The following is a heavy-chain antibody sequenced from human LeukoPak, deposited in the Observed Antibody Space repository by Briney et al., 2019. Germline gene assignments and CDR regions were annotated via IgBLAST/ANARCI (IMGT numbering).Heavy chain of an antibody. CDR3: ARGVGLLWFGTYYYYYYMDV. D-gene: IGHD3-10*01. CDR1: GYTFTGYY. CDR2: INPNSGGT. J-gene: IGHJ6*03. Sequence: ASVKVSCKASGYTFTGYYMHWVRQAPGQGLEWMGWINPNSGGTNYAQKFQGRVTMTRDTSISTAYMELSRLRSEDTAVYYCARGVGLLWFGTYYYYYYMDVWGKGTTVTVSS. V-gene: IGHV1-2*02.